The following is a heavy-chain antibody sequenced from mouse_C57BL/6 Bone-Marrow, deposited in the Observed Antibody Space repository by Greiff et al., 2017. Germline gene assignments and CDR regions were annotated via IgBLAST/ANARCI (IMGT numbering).Heavy chain of an antibody. V-gene: IGHV1-81*01. J-gene: IGHJ2*01. D-gene: IGHD2-1*01. CDR2: IYPRSGNT. CDR1: GYTFTSYG. Sequence: VNVVESGAELARPGASVKLSCKASGYTFTSYGISWVKQRTGQGLEWIGEIYPRSGNTYYNEKFKGKATLTADKSSSTAYMELRSLTSEDSAVYFCARSLRNYYFDYWGQGTTLTVSS. CDR3: ARSLRNYYFDY.